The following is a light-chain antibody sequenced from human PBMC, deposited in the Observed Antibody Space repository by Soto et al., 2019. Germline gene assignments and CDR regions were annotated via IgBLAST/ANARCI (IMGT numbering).Light chain of an antibody. Sequence: QSALTQPASVSGSPGQSITISCTGTSSDVGGYNYVSWYQQHPGKAPKLIISDVSNRPSGVSSHFSGSKSGNTASLTISGLHVEDEADYYCSSHTSSSTLIFGGGTKLTVL. J-gene: IGLJ2*01. CDR3: SSHTSSSTLI. V-gene: IGLV2-14*01. CDR1: SSDVGGYNY. CDR2: DVS.